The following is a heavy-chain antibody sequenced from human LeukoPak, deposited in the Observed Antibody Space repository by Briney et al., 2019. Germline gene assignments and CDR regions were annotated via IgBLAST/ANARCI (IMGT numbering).Heavy chain of an antibody. J-gene: IGHJ6*03. V-gene: IGHV1-24*01. CDR2: FDPEDGET. D-gene: IGHD3-10*01. Sequence: ASVKVSCKVSGYTLTELSMHWVRRAPGKGLEWMRGFDPEDGETIYAQKFQGRVTMTEDTSTDTAYMELSSLRSEDTAVYYCATASGAVGYYYYMDVWGKGTTVTISS. CDR3: ATASGAVGYYYYMDV. CDR1: GYTLTELS.